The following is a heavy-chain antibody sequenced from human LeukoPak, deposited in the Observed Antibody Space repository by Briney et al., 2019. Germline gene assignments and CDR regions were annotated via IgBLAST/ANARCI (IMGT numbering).Heavy chain of an antibody. CDR3: ARVLSGYSGYAKDRWFDY. CDR1: GGSISSSSYY. Sequence: PSETLSLTCTVSGGSISSSSYYWGWIRQPPGKGLKWIGSIYYSGSTYYNPSLKSRVTISVDTSKNQFSLKLSSVTAADTAVYYCARVLSGYSGYAKDRWFDYWGQGTLVTVSS. V-gene: IGHV4-39*07. CDR2: IYYSGST. D-gene: IGHD5-12*01. J-gene: IGHJ4*02.